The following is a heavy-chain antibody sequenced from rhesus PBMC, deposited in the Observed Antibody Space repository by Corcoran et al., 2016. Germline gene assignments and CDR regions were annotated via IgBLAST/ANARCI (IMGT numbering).Heavy chain of an antibody. CDR2: IDPSDSDT. V-gene: IGHV5-20*01. J-gene: IGHJ4*01. Sequence: EVQLVQSGAEVKRPGESLKISCKTSGYSFTSYWISWVRQMPGKGLEWVGAIDPSDSDTTYNPSFQGKVTISADRSISTAYLQWSRLKASDTATYYCARGELDYWGQGVLVTVSS. CDR3: ARGELDY. CDR1: GYSFTSYW.